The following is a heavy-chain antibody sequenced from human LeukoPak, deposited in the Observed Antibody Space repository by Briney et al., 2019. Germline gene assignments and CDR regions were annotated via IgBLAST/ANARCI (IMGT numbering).Heavy chain of an antibody. V-gene: IGHV4-61*01. CDR3: ARGQQVEQIYFDF. J-gene: IGHJ4*02. CDR2: IYYSGST. CDR1: SGSVSSGSSY. Sequence: SETLSLTCTVSSGSVSSGSSYWSWIRQPPGKGLEYLGYIYYSGSTNYNPSLKSRVTTSVDSSKNQFSLRLRSVTAADTAVYYCARGQQVEQIYFDFWGQGTLVTVSS. D-gene: IGHD6-13*01.